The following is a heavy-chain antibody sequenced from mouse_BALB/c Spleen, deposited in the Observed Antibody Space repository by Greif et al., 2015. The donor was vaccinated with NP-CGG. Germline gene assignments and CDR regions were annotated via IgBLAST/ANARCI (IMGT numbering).Heavy chain of an antibody. CDR2: INPSSGYT. CDR1: GYTFTSYT. J-gene: IGHJ3*01. V-gene: IGHV1-4*02. Sequence: QVQLKHSAAELARPGASVKMSCKASGYTFTSYTMHWVKQRPGQGLEWIGYINPSSGYTEYDQKFKDKTTLTADKSSSTAYMQLSSLTSEDSAVYYCARGTGTFAYWGQGTLVTVSA. D-gene: IGHD4-1*01. CDR3: ARGTGTFAY.